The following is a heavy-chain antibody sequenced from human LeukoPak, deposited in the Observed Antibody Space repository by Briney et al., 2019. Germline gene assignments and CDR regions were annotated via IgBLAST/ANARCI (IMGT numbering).Heavy chain of an antibody. CDR3: AREIYGDSDTYYFDY. J-gene: IGHJ4*02. CDR1: GFIFSNYA. Sequence: GRSLRLSCAASGFIFSNYAMHWVRQAPGKGLEWVAVISYDGRNQYYADSVKGRFTVSRDNSKSTLYLQMNSLRGEDTAVYYCAREIYGDSDTYYFDYWGQGTLVTVSS. CDR2: ISYDGRNQ. D-gene: IGHD4-17*01. V-gene: IGHV3-30*04.